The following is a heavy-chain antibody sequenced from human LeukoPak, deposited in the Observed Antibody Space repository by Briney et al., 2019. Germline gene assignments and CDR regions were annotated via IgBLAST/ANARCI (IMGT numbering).Heavy chain of an antibody. CDR2: ISYDGNNK. CDR1: GFTFSSYS. Sequence: PGGSLRLSCAASGFTFSSYSMNWVRQAPGKGLEWVSLISYDGNNKYYADSVKGRFTISRDNSKNTLYLQLDSLRADDTALYYCARGFTMVRGAPGGLWGQGTLVTVSS. V-gene: IGHV3-30*03. J-gene: IGHJ4*02. D-gene: IGHD3-10*01. CDR3: ARGFTMVRGAPGGL.